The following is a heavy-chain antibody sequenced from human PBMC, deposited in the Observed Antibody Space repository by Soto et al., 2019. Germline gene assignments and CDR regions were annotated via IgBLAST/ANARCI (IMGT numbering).Heavy chain of an antibody. CDR3: AREEGSTAAVVNAFDI. Sequence: QVQLVQSGAEVKKPGSSVKVSCKASGGTFSSYTISWVRQAPGQGLEWMGRIIPILGIANYAQKFQGRVTITANKSTSTAYMEVSSLRSEDTAVYYCAREEGSTAAVVNAFDIWGQGTMVTVSS. D-gene: IGHD5-18*01. J-gene: IGHJ3*02. CDR1: GGTFSSYT. CDR2: IIPILGIA. V-gene: IGHV1-69*08.